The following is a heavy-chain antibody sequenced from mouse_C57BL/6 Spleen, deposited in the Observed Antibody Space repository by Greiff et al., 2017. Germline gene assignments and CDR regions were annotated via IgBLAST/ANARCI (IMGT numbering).Heavy chain of an antibody. CDR1: GFNIQNTY. J-gene: IGHJ1*03. Sequence: VQLQQSVAELVRPGASVTLSCTASGFNIQNTYMHWVKQRPDQGLEWIGRIDPANGNTKYAPTFQGKATITADTSSNTAYLQLSSLTSEDTAIYYCAREDGYAYWYFDVWGTGTTVTVAS. V-gene: IGHV14-3*01. CDR3: AREDGYAYWYFDV. D-gene: IGHD2-2*01. CDR2: IDPANGNT.